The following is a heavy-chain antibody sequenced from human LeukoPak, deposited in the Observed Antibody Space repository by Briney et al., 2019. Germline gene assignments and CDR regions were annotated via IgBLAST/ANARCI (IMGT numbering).Heavy chain of an antibody. CDR1: GFTFSSYA. CDR2: ISGSGGST. CDR3: ARDRGSGWSRWFDP. Sequence: GGSLRLSCAASGFTFSSYAMSWVRQAPGKGLEWVSVISGSGGSTYYTDSVKGRFTISRDNSKNTLYLQMNSLRAEDTAVYYCARDRGSGWSRWFDPWGQGTLVTVSS. J-gene: IGHJ5*02. D-gene: IGHD6-19*01. V-gene: IGHV3-23*01.